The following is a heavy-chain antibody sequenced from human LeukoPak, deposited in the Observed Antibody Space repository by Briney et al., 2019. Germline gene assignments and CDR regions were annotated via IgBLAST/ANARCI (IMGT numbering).Heavy chain of an antibody. CDR1: GYTLTELS. J-gene: IGHJ4*02. CDR2: FDPEDGET. CDR3: ATDLTMARGFDY. D-gene: IGHD3-10*01. V-gene: IGHV1-24*01. Sequence: ASMKVSCKVSGYTLTELSMHWVRQAPGKGLEWMGGFDPEDGETIYAQKFQGRVTMTEDTSTDTAYMELSSLRSEDTAVYYCATDLTMARGFDYWGQGTLVTVSS.